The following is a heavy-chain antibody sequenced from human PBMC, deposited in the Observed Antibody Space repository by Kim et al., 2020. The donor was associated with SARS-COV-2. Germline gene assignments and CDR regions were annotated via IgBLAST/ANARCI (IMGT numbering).Heavy chain of an antibody. CDR2: IYTSGST. D-gene: IGHD2-2*01. J-gene: IGHJ4*02. V-gene: IGHV4-61*02. Sequence: SETLSLTCTVSGGSISSGSYYWSWIRQPAGKGLEWIGRIYTSGSTNYNPSLKSRVTISVDTSKNQFSLKLSSVTAADTAVYYCAREPARRPSTYYFDYWGQGTLVTVSS. CDR1: GGSISSGSYY. CDR3: AREPARRPSTYYFDY.